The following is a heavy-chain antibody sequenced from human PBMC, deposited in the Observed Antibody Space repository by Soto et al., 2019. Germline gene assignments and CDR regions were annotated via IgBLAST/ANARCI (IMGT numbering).Heavy chain of an antibody. Sequence: QVQLVQSGAEVKKPGSSVKVSCKASGGTFSSYTISWVRQAPGQGLEWMGRIIPILGIANYAQKFQGRVTITADKSPSTAYMELSSLRSEDTAVYYCARDLNDSSGYYSSWFDPWGQGTLVTVSS. V-gene: IGHV1-69*08. J-gene: IGHJ5*02. CDR1: GGTFSSYT. CDR2: IIPILGIA. D-gene: IGHD3-22*01. CDR3: ARDLNDSSGYYSSWFDP.